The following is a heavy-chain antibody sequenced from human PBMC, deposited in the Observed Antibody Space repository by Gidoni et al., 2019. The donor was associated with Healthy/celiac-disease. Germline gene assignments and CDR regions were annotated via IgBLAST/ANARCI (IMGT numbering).Heavy chain of an antibody. Sequence: QVQLVESGGGVVQPGRSLRLSRAASGFTFSSYAMHWVRQAPGKGLEWVAVISYDGSNKYYADSVKGRFTISRDNSKNTLYLQMNSLRAEDMAVYYCARGPIVVVPAAMFAFDIWGQGTMVTVSS. J-gene: IGHJ3*02. CDR3: ARGPIVVVPAAMFAFDI. CDR1: GFTFSSYA. V-gene: IGHV3-30*01. D-gene: IGHD2-2*01. CDR2: ISYDGSNK.